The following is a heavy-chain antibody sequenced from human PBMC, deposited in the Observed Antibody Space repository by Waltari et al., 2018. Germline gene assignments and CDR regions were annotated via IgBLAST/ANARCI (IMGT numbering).Heavy chain of an antibody. CDR3: ARDAPDIVVVPAAMGWFDP. CDR1: GYTFTSYA. V-gene: IGHV7-4-1*02. CDR2: INTTTGNP. J-gene: IGHJ5*02. D-gene: IGHD2-2*01. Sequence: QVQLVQSGSELKKPGASVKVSCKASGYTFTSYAMNWVRQAPGQGLEWMGWINTTTGNPTYAQGFTGRFVFSLDTSVSTAYLQISSLKAEDTAVYYCARDAPDIVVVPAAMGWFDPWGQGTLVTVSS.